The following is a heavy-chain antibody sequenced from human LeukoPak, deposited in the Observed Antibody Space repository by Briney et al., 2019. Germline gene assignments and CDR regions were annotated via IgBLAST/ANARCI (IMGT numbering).Heavy chain of an antibody. J-gene: IGHJ4*02. CDR2: SSPTGDIT. V-gene: IGHV4-34*01. Sequence: SETLSLTCAVYGGSFSGNYWTLIRQTPGRGLEWIGESSPTGDITGYDPSLRGRATISVDSSKKQFSLKLTSVTAADTGVYYCARVPDFIARPCDSWGPGTLVTVSS. CDR3: ARVPDFIARPCDS. CDR1: GGSFSGNY. D-gene: IGHD2-21*01.